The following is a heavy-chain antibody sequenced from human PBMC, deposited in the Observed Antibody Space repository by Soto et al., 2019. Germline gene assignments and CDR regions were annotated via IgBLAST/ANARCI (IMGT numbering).Heavy chain of an antibody. J-gene: IGHJ6*04. CDR1: GVSFNNNG. V-gene: IGHV1-69*01. Sequence: QVQLVQSGAEVKKPGSSVKVSCKTSGVSFNNNGIGWVRQAAGHGLEWMGGVSPPFRTSNYARNCQGRISITADASTSTVNIELSSLTSEDTAQYYCARVLYYGSGSYSPYGLDVWGKGNTVTVSS. D-gene: IGHD3-10*01. CDR2: VSPPFRTS. CDR3: ARVLYYGSGSYSPYGLDV.